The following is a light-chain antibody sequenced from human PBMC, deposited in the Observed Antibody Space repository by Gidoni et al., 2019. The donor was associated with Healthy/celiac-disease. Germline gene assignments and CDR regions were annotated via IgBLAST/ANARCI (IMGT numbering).Light chain of an antibody. CDR3: QQSYSTPYT. Sequence: DIPLTTSPSSLSASVGDRVTITCRASQSISSYLNWYQQKPGKAPKLLIYAASSLQSGVPSRFSGSGSGTDFTLTISSLQPEDFATYYCQQSYSTPYTFGQGTKLEIK. J-gene: IGKJ2*01. CDR1: QSISSY. V-gene: IGKV1-39*01. CDR2: AAS.